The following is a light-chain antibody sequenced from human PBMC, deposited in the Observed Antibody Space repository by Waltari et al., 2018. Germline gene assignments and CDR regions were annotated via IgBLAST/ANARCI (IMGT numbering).Light chain of an antibody. Sequence: DIRLTQLPSSLSASIGHRVTITCRASQSITIFLNWYQQKSGESPNLLIYAATNLQSGVPPRFNGSGSGSDFTLTISSLHPEDVATYFCQQCYSSPPVTFGGGTKVEI. V-gene: IGKV1-39*01. J-gene: IGKJ4*01. CDR1: QSITIF. CDR3: QQCYSSPPVT. CDR2: AAT.